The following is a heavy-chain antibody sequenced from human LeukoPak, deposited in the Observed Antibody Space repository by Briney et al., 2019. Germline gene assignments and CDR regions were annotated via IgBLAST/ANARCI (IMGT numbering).Heavy chain of an antibody. CDR1: GFTFSSYS. V-gene: IGHV3-48*01. CDR3: ARDLHRSKGSARMDV. Sequence: GGSLGLSCAASGFTFSSYSMNWVRQAPGKGLEWVSYISSSSSTIYYADSVKGRFTISRDNAKNSLYLQMNSLRAEDTAVYYCARDLHRSKGSARMDVWGKGTTVTVSS. J-gene: IGHJ6*04. D-gene: IGHD4-11*01. CDR2: ISSSSSTI.